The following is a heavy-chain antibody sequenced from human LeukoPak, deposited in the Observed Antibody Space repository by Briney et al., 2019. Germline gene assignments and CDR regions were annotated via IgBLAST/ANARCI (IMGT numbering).Heavy chain of an antibody. CDR3: ARGPLRGWEPPDY. Sequence: GGSLRLSCAASGFTFSSYAMHWVRQAPGKGLEWVSVIYSGGSTYYADSVKGRFTISRDNSKNTLYLQMNSLRAEDTAVYYCARGPLRGWEPPDYWGQGTLVTVSS. D-gene: IGHD1-26*01. CDR2: IYSGGST. J-gene: IGHJ4*02. CDR1: GFTFSSYA. V-gene: IGHV3-53*01.